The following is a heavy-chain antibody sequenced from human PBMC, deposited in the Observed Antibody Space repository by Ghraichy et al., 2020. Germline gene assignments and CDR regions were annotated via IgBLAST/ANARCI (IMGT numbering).Heavy chain of an antibody. Sequence: GGSLRLSCAASGFTFSSYSMNWVRQAPGKGLEWVSSISSSSSYIYYADSVKGRFTISRDNAKNSLYLQMNSLRAEDTAVYYCAREVYCSSTSCYGDSSSSDGIDYWGQGTLVTVSS. CDR3: AREVYCSSTSCYGDSSSSDGIDY. CDR1: GFTFSSYS. CDR2: ISSSSSYI. J-gene: IGHJ4*02. D-gene: IGHD2-2*01. V-gene: IGHV3-21*01.